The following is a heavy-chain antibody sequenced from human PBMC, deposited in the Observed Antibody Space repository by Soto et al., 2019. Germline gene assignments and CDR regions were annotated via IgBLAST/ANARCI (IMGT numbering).Heavy chain of an antibody. CDR2: IYHGGST. V-gene: IGHV4-30-2*01. CDR3: DRPVDGYSQFDD. D-gene: IGHD4-4*01. J-gene: IGHJ4*02. Sequence: SETLSLTCSVSGASVTRDGNCWTWIRQPPGKGLEFVASIYHGGSTFYNPSLRSRVTISLDRSKNQFSLKLTSVTAADTAAHYPDRPVDGYSQFDDWGQGTLVTVSS. CDR1: GASVTRDGNC.